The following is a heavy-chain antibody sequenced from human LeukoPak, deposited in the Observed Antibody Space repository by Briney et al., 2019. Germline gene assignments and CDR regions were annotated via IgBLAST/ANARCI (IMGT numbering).Heavy chain of an antibody. V-gene: IGHV3-23*01. J-gene: IGHJ4*02. CDR1: GFTFSNYG. CDR2: LSGSGSII. Sequence: GGSLRPSCAASGFTFSNYGMSWVRQAPGKGLEWVSGLSGSGSIIYYADSVKGRFTISRDNSKNTLYLQMNSLRAEDTALYYCTKGEVAAAGFLDSWGQGTLVTVSS. D-gene: IGHD6-13*01. CDR3: TKGEVAAAGFLDS.